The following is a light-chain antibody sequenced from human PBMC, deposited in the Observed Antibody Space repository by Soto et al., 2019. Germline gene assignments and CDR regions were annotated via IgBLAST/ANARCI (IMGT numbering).Light chain of an antibody. V-gene: IGKV3-11*01. CDR3: KQRSNWPPGRT. J-gene: IGKJ1*01. CDR1: QSVSSY. Sequence: EIVLTQSPATLSLSPGERATLSCRASQSVSSYLAWYQQKPGQAPRLLIYYASNRATGIPARFSGSGSGTDFTLTISSLEPEDFAVYYCKQRSNWPPGRTFGQGTKVEIK. CDR2: YAS.